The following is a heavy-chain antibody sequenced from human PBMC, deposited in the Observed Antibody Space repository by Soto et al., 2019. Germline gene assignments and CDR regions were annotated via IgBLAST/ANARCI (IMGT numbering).Heavy chain of an antibody. CDR1: GYSFTSYW. Sequence: GESLKISCKGSGYSFTSYWIGWVSQMPGKGLEWMGIIYPGDSDTRSSPSFQGQVTISADKSISTAYLQWSSLKASDTAMYYCASPGYCSGGSCPYDYSGQRTLVTVST. V-gene: IGHV5-51*01. J-gene: IGHJ4*02. CDR2: IYPGDSDT. D-gene: IGHD2-15*01. CDR3: ASPGYCSGGSCPYDY.